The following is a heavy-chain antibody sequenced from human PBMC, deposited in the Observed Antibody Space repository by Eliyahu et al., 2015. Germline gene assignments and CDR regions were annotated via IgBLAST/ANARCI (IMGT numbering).Heavy chain of an antibody. D-gene: IGHD6-19*01. CDR1: GGTFSSYT. J-gene: IGHJ6*03. Sequence: QVQLVQSGAEVKKPGSSVKVSCKASGGTFSSYTISWVRQAPGQGLEWMGRIIPILGIANYAQKFQGRVTITADKSTSTAYMELSSLRSEDTAVYYCATEGSDLYYMDVWGKGTTVTVSS. V-gene: IGHV1-69*02. CDR3: ATEGSDLYYMDV. CDR2: IIPILGIA.